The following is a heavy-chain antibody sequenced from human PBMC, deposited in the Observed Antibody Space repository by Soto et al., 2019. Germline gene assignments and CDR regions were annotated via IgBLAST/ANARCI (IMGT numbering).Heavy chain of an antibody. CDR1: GFTFSTYA. V-gene: IGHV3-23*01. D-gene: IGHD4-17*01. J-gene: IGHJ3*02. CDR3: AHPRGYGVFDAYDI. Sequence: PGGSLRLSCAASGFTFSTYAMSWVRRAPGKGLEWVSAISGSGAEIFYTDSVRGRFAISRDNSIDTLFLQMSHLKTEDTAVYYCAHPRGYGVFDAYDIWGQGTMVTVSS. CDR2: ISGSGAEI.